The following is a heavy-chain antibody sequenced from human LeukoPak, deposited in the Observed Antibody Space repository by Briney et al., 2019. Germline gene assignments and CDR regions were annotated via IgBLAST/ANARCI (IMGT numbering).Heavy chain of an antibody. CDR2: IRYDGSNK. CDR1: GFTFSSYG. D-gene: IGHD2-15*01. CDR3: ANSAVVVAATLDY. V-gene: IGHV3-30*02. Sequence: GGSPRLSCAASGFTFSSYGMHWVRQAPGKGLEWVAFIRYDGSNKYYADSVKGRFTISRDNSKNTLYLQMNSLRAEDTAVYYCANSAVVVAATLDYWGQGTLVTVSS. J-gene: IGHJ4*02.